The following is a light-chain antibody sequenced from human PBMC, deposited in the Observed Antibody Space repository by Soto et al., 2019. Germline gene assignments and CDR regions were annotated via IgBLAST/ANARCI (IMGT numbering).Light chain of an antibody. CDR1: QSVSSNF. CDR2: GAS. J-gene: IGKJ5*01. V-gene: IGKV3-20*01. Sequence: ESVLTQSPGTLSLSPGERATLSCRASQSVSSNFLAWYQQKPGQAPRLLIYGASSRATGIPDRFSGSGSGTDFTFTISRLEPEDFAVYYCQQYGSSPNTFGQGTRLEIK. CDR3: QQYGSSPNT.